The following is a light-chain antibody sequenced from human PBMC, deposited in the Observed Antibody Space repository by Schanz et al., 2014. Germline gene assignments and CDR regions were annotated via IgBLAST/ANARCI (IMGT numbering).Light chain of an antibody. CDR2: WAS. V-gene: IGKV4-1*01. Sequence: DIVMTQSPDSLTVSLGERATINCKSSRSVLYSSNNKNYLAWYQHKPGQPPNLLIYWASTRESGVPDRFSGSGSGTDFTLTISSLQAEDVAVYYCQQYYTTPLTFGGGTKVEIK. J-gene: IGKJ4*01. CDR1: RSVLYSSNNKNY. CDR3: QQYYTTPLT.